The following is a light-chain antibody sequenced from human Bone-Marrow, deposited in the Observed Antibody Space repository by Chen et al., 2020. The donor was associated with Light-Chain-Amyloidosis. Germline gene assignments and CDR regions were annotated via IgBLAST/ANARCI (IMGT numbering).Light chain of an antibody. Sequence: SYVLTQPSSVSVAPGQTATIACGGNNIGSTSVPWYQQTPGQAPLLVVYYDSDRPSGITDRLSGSNSGNTATLTIRRVEAGDEADYYCQVWDRSSDRPVFGGGTKLTVL. CDR1: NIGSTS. J-gene: IGLJ3*02. CDR3: QVWDRSSDRPV. V-gene: IGLV3-21*02. CDR2: YDS.